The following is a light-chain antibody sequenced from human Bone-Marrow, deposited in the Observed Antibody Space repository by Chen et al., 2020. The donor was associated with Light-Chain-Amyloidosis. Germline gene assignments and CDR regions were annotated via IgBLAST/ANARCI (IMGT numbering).Light chain of an antibody. CDR1: SSDVGGDNH. Sequence: SALTQPASVSGSPVLSINISCTGTSSDVGGDNHVSWYQQHPDKAPKLMIYEVTNRPSWVPDRFSGSKSDNTASLTISGLQTEDEADYCCSSYTITNTLVFGSGTRVTVL. V-gene: IGLV2-14*01. CDR3: SSYTITNTLV. J-gene: IGLJ1*01. CDR2: EVT.